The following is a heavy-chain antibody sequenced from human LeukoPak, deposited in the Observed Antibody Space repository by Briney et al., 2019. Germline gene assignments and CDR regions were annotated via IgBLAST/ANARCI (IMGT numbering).Heavy chain of an antibody. V-gene: IGHV1-69*01. Sequence: SVKVSCKASGGTFSSYAISWVRHAPGQGLEWMGGIIPIFGTANYAQRFQGRVTITADESTSTGYMELSSLRSEDTAVYYCATSFGEFLDFDYWGQGTLVTVSS. CDR2: IIPIFGTA. CDR1: GGTFSSYA. J-gene: IGHJ4*02. D-gene: IGHD3-10*01. CDR3: ATSFGEFLDFDY.